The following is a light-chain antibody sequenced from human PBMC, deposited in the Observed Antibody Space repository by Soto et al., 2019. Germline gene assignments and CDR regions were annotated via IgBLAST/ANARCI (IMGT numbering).Light chain of an antibody. CDR1: ESVDRY. J-gene: IGKJ2*02. CDR3: QQRARWPST. Sequence: VLTQSPDVLSLSPGQTATLSCRASESVDRYVAWYQQKVGQAPRLLIYDAFTRATGVAARFSGSGSATDFTLTISSLEPEDFAVYSCQQRARWPSTFGPGTKVEIK. CDR2: DAF. V-gene: IGKV3-11*01.